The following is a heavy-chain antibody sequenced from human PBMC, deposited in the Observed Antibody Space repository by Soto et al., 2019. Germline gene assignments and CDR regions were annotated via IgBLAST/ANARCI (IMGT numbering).Heavy chain of an antibody. Sequence: GAALKISCKGSGYSFTSYWMSWVRQMPGKGLEWMGRIDPSDSDTRYSPSFQGQVTISADKSISTAYLQWSSLKASDTAMYYCARRVAAAGSPFDYWGQGTLVTVSS. J-gene: IGHJ4*02. CDR3: ARRVAAAGSPFDY. CDR1: GYSFTSYW. D-gene: IGHD6-13*01. V-gene: IGHV5-51*01. CDR2: IDPSDSDT.